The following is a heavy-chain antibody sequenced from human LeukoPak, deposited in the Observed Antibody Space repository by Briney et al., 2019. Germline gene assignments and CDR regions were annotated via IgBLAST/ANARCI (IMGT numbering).Heavy chain of an antibody. Sequence: GGCLRLSCAASGFTFSSYAMSWVRQGPGKGLEWVALVSYDGGSKYYADSVKGRITISRDNSKNTLHLQMNSLRTEDTAVYYCARVKGGIAAAGNYFDYWGQGTLVTVSS. CDR2: VSYDGGSK. CDR3: ARVKGGIAAAGNYFDY. V-gene: IGHV3-30-3*01. D-gene: IGHD6-13*01. CDR1: GFTFSSYA. J-gene: IGHJ4*02.